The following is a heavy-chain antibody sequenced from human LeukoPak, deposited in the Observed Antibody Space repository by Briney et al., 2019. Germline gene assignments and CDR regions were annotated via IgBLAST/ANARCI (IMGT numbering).Heavy chain of an antibody. CDR3: ARVFLPSPDCSSTSCYPALNAFDI. V-gene: IGHV1-69*13. J-gene: IGHJ3*02. D-gene: IGHD2-2*01. CDR1: GGTFSSYA. Sequence: GASVKVSCKASGGTFSSYAISWVRQAPGQGLEWMGGIIPIFGTANYAQKFQGRVTITADESTSTAYMELRSLRSDDTAVYYCARVFLPSPDCSSTSCYPALNAFDIWGQGTMVTVSS. CDR2: IIPIFGTA.